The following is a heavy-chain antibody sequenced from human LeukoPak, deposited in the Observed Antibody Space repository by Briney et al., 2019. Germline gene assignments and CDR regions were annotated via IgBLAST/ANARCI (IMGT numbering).Heavy chain of an antibody. CDR2: ISGSGGST. CDR1: GFSFSDCA. J-gene: IGHJ5*02. Sequence: GESLRLSCVASGFSFSDCAMSWIRQSPAKGLEWVSSISGSGGSTYYAGSVKGRSTISRDNSKNTLFLQVNSLRGEDMGRYYCVKGGQRYDFWRFDHWGQGTLVAVSS. CDR3: VKGGQRYDFWRFDH. D-gene: IGHD3-3*01. V-gene: IGHV3-23*01.